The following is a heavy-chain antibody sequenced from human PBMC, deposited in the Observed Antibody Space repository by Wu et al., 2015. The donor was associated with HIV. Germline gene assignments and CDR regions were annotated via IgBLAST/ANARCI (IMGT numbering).Heavy chain of an antibody. Sequence: QVQLVQSGAEVKKPGASVKVSCKASGYTFTGYYLHWVRQAPGQGLEWMGWINPNSGGTSSVVKFQGRVTMTRDTSISTAYMELSRVTSEDTALYFCARGHQSRYDISGDDAFDIWGQGTMVTVSS. D-gene: IGHD3-22*01. V-gene: IGHV1-2*02. J-gene: IGHJ3*02. CDR1: GYTFTGYY. CDR3: ARGHQSRYDISGDDAFDI. CDR2: INPNSGGT.